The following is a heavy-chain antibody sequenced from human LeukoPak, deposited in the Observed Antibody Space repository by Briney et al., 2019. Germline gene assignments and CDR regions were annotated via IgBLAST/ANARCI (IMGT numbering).Heavy chain of an antibody. CDR2: ISYDGSNK. J-gene: IGHJ4*02. CDR1: EITFSSHS. CDR3: ARVKNEMAQNY. V-gene: IGHV3-30-3*01. D-gene: IGHD5-24*01. Sequence: GGSLRLSCEASEITFSSHSMHWVRQAPGKGLEWVALISYDGSNKYYADSVKGRLTISRDNSKNTLYLQMSSLRAEDTAVYYCARVKNEMAQNYWGQGTLVTVSS.